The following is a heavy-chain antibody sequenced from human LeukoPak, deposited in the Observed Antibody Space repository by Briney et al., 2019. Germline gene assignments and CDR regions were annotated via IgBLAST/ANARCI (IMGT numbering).Heavy chain of an antibody. D-gene: IGHD1-26*01. V-gene: IGHV4-59*01. J-gene: IGHJ6*02. CDR2: IYYSGST. Sequence: KPSETLSLTCTVSGGSISSYYWSWIRQPPGKGLEWIGYIYYSGSTNYNPSLKSRVTISVDTSKNQFSLKLSSVTAADTAVYYCARGRGGSYSASCYYYGMDVWGQGTTVTVSS. CDR3: ARGRGGSYSASCYYYGMDV. CDR1: GGSISSYY.